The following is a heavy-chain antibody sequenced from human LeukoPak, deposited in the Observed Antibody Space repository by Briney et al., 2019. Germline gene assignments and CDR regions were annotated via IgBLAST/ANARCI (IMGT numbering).Heavy chain of an antibody. Sequence: PGGSLRLSCAASGFTFSSYSMNWVRQAPGKGLVWVSYIRSSSSTMYYADSVKGRFTISRDNAKNSLYLQMNSLRAEDTAVYYCARADYYGSGNYYTSDYWGQGTLVTVS. J-gene: IGHJ4*02. V-gene: IGHV3-48*01. CDR3: ARADYYGSGNYYTSDY. D-gene: IGHD3-10*01. CDR2: IRSSSSTM. CDR1: GFTFSSYS.